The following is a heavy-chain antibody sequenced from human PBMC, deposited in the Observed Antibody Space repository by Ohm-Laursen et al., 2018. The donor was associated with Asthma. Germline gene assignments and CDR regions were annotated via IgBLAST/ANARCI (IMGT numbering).Heavy chain of an antibody. V-gene: IGHV4-31*02. CDR3: ARATFYYESTGYYFFDH. Sequence: SETLSLTWTVSGDPISSGGYYWSWIRQHPGKGLEWIGYIYYSGITYSNPSLRSRVSISVDTSKNQFSLKLSPVTAADTAVYYCARATFYYESTGYYFFDHWGQGALVTVSS. CDR1: GDPISSGGYY. D-gene: IGHD3-22*01. CDR2: IYYSGIT. J-gene: IGHJ4*02.